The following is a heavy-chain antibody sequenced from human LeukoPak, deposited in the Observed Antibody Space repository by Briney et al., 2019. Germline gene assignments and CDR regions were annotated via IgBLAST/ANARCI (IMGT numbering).Heavy chain of an antibody. CDR2: THYSGAT. CDR1: GGSISSYY. Sequence: ETLSLTCTVSGGSISSYYWSWLRQPPGKGLEYIGYTHYSGATNYNPSLKSRVTISVDTSKNQFSLKLSSVTAADTAVYYCARGRRYSSYFDYWGQGTLVTVSS. J-gene: IGHJ4*02. V-gene: IGHV4-59*12. CDR3: ARGRRYSSYFDY. D-gene: IGHD5-18*01.